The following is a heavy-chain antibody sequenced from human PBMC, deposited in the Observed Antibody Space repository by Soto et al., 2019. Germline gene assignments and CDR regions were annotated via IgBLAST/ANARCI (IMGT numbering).Heavy chain of an antibody. J-gene: IGHJ5*02. CDR3: ARGGTARLSPFDR. Sequence: PGESLKISCKGSAYSFTSHWIGWVRQMPGKGLEWMGIIYPGDSETRYSPSFQGQVTISADKSIRTAYLQWSSLKASDTAMYYCARGGTARLSPFDRWGPGTLVTVSS. D-gene: IGHD1-1*01. CDR1: AYSFTSHW. CDR2: IYPGDSET. V-gene: IGHV5-51*01.